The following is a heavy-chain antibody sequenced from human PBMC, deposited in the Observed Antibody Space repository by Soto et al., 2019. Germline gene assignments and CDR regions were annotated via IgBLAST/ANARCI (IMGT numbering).Heavy chain of an antibody. V-gene: IGHV3-21*01. CDR1: GFTFSSYS. Sequence: GALRLCWAASGFTFSSYSMNGVRQAPGKGLEWVSSISSSGSYIYYADSVKGRFTISRDNAKNSLYLQMNSLRAEDTAVYYCASGTFYYDRYPYYGYWGHGTQV. J-gene: IGHJ1*01. CDR3: ASGTFYYDRYPYYGY. D-gene: IGHD3-22*01. CDR2: ISSSGSYI.